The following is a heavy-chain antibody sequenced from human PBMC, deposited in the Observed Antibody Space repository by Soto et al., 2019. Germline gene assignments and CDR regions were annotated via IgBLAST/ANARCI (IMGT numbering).Heavy chain of an antibody. J-gene: IGHJ3*02. V-gene: IGHV3-23*01. CDR2: ISGSGGST. Sequence: EVQLLESGGGLVQPGGSLRLSCAASGFTFSSYAMSWVRQAPGKGLEWVSAISGSGGSTYYADSVKGRFTISRDNSKNTLYLQMNSLSAEDTAVYYCAKDHGDYYYAFDIWGQGTMVTVSS. CDR3: AKDHGDYYYAFDI. D-gene: IGHD4-17*01. CDR1: GFTFSSYA.